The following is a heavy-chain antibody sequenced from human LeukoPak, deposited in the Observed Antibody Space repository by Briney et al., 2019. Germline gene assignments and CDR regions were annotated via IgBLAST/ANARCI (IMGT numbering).Heavy chain of an antibody. Sequence: MSGGSLRLSCAASGFTFDDYAMHWVRQAPGKGLEWVSSISSSSSYIYYADSVKGRFTISRDNAKNSLYLQMNSLRAEDTAVYYCARDPASRGYSGYDMDYWGQGTLVTVSS. CDR3: ARDPASRGYSGYDMDY. J-gene: IGHJ4*02. CDR2: ISSSSSYI. D-gene: IGHD5-12*01. V-gene: IGHV3-21*01. CDR1: GFTFDDYA.